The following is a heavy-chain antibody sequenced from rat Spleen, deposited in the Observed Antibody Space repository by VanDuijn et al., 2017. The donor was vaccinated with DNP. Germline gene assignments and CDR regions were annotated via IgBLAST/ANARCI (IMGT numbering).Heavy chain of an antibody. Sequence: EVQLVESGGGLVQPGGSLKLSCVASGFTFNDYDMAWVRQAPAKGLEWVAYIGSPAYAPYYTDSVKGRFAISRDNAKSTLYLQMNSLRSEDMATYYCVRWNSGHFDYWGQGVMVTVSS. CDR1: GFTFNDYD. CDR2: IGSPAYAP. D-gene: IGHD4-3*01. V-gene: IGHV5-22*01. CDR3: VRWNSGHFDY. J-gene: IGHJ2*01.